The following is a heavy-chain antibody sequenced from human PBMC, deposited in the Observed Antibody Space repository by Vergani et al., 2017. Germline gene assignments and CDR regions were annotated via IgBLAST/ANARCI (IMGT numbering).Heavy chain of an antibody. CDR3: ARDSPYYDFWSGYYIDYYYYYYMDV. Sequence: QVQLVESGGGVVQPGRSLRLSCAASGFTFSSYAMHWVRQAPGKELEWVAVISYDGSNKYYADSVKGRFTISRDNSKNTLYLQMNSLRAEDTAVYYCARDSPYYDFWSGYYIDYYYYYYMDVWGKGTTVTVSS. V-gene: IGHV3-30-3*01. D-gene: IGHD3-3*01. J-gene: IGHJ6*03. CDR1: GFTFSSYA. CDR2: ISYDGSNK.